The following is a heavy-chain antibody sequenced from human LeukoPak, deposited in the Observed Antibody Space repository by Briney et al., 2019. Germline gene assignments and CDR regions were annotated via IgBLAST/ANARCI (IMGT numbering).Heavy chain of an antibody. CDR3: ARHRPPQLGYCSGGSCFRSGAFDI. D-gene: IGHD2-15*01. V-gene: IGHV4-39*01. J-gene: IGHJ3*02. Sequence: SETLSLTCTVSGGSISSSSYYWGWIRQPPGKGLEWIGSIYYSGSTYYNPSLKSRVTISVDTSKNQFSLKLSSVTAADTAVYYCARHRPPQLGYCSGGSCFRSGAFDIWGQGTMVTVSS. CDR1: GGSISSSSYY. CDR2: IYYSGST.